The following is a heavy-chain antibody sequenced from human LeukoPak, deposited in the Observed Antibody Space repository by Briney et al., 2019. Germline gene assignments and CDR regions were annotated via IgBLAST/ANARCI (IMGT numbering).Heavy chain of an antibody. CDR2: ISGSGGST. CDR3: AKDILAVAGSSSWFDP. V-gene: IGHV3-23*01. D-gene: IGHD6-19*01. Sequence: GGSLRLSCAASGFTFSSYAMSWVRQAPGKGLEWVLAISGSGGSTYYADSVKGRFTISRDNSKNTLYLQMNSLRAEDTAVYYCAKDILAVAGSSSWFDPWGQGTLVTVSS. CDR1: GFTFSSYA. J-gene: IGHJ5*02.